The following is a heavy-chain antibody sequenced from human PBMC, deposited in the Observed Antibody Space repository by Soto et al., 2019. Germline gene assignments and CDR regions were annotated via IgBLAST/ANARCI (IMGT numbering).Heavy chain of an antibody. CDR2: ISAYNGNT. CDR3: ARDKYYYDSRGDYPFDS. J-gene: IGHJ4*02. CDR1: GYTFPSYG. Sequence: QVQLVQSGAEVKKPGASVKVSCKASGYTFPSYGISWVRQDPGQGLEWMGWISAYNGNTNYAQTLPGTVTMTTDTTTSAVYVELRSLRSDDTDVYYCARDKYYYDSRGDYPFDSWGRGTLVTVAS. D-gene: IGHD3-22*01. V-gene: IGHV1-18*04.